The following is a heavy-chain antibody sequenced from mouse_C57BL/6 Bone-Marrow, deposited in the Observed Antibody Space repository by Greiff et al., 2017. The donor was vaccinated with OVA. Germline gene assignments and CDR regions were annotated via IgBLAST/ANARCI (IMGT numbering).Heavy chain of an antibody. J-gene: IGHJ1*03. V-gene: IGHV1-82*01. CDR2: IYPGDGDT. Sequence: VQLQQSGPELVKPGASVKISCKASGYAFSSSWMNWVKQRPGKGLEWIGRIYPGDGDTNYNGKFKGKATMTADKSSSPAYMQLRSLTAEDSAVDFCARPVVSPYWYFDVWGTGTTVTVSS. CDR3: ARPVVSPYWYFDV. D-gene: IGHD1-1*01. CDR1: GYAFSSSW.